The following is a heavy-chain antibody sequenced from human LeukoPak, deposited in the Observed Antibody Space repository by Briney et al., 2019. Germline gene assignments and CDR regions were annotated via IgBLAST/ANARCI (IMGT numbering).Heavy chain of an antibody. CDR1: GLRFDDHG. CDR3: ARGVSGTYRLDY. D-gene: IGHD3-16*02. V-gene: IGHV3-20*04. J-gene: IGHJ4*02. CDR2: INWNGGST. Sequence: GGSLRLSCVASGLRFDDHGMSWVRQAPGKGLEWVSGINWNGGSTGYGDSVKGRFTISRDNAKNSLYLQMNSLRGEDTAVYYCARGVSGTYRLDYWGQGTLVTVSS.